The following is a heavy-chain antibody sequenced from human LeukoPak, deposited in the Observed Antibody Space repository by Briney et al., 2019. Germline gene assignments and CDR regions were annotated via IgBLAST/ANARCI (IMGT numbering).Heavy chain of an antibody. CDR1: GYTFTGYY. D-gene: IGHD6-19*01. J-gene: IGHJ4*02. CDR2: TNPNSGDT. Sequence: GASVKVSCKASGYTFTGYYMHWVRQAPGQGLEWMGWTNPNSGDTNYAQKFQGRVTMTRDTSISTAYMELSRLRSDDTAVYYCARDKSGNSGWYSYFDYWGQGTLVTVSS. CDR3: ARDKSGNSGWYSYFDY. V-gene: IGHV1-2*02.